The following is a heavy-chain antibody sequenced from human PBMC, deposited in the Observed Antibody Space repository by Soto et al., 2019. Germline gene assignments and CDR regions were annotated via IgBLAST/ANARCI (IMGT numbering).Heavy chain of an antibody. D-gene: IGHD3-9*01. CDR3: ARAGVLRYFDWPPYGMDV. V-gene: IGHV4-59*12. CDR2: IYYSGST. Sequence: SETLSLTCTVSGGSISSYYWSWIRQPPGKGLEWIGYIYYSGSTNYNPSLKSRVTISVDTSKNQFSLKLSSVTAADTAVYYCARAGVLRYFDWPPYGMDVWGQGTTVTVSS. J-gene: IGHJ6*02. CDR1: GGSISSYY.